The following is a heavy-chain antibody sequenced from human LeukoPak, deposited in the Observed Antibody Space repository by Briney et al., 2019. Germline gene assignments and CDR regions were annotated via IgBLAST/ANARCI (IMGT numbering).Heavy chain of an antibody. CDR2: IYTSGST. J-gene: IGHJ3*02. CDR3: ARGGGSSTFRSFDI. V-gene: IGHV4-4*07. Sequence: SETLSLTCTVSGGSISSYFWSWIRQPAGRGLEWIGRIYTSGSTNYNPSLKSRVTVSVDTSKNQFSLKLSSVAAADTAVYYCARGGGSSTFRSFDIWGQGTMVTVPS. D-gene: IGHD6-13*01. CDR1: GGSISSYF.